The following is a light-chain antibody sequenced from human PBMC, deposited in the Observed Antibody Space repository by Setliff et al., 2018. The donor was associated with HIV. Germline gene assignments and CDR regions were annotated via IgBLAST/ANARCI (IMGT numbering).Light chain of an antibody. CDR1: SSDVGRYDS. J-gene: IGLJ2*01. Sequence: QSVLTQPASVSGSPGQSITISCTGTSSDVGRYDSVSWYQQHPGKAPKVMLHGVSNRPSGVSNRFSGSKSDNTASLTISGLQAEDEGDYYCSSYTTSRTLIFGGGTKVTVL. V-gene: IGLV2-14*03. CDR2: GVS. CDR3: SSYTTSRTLI.